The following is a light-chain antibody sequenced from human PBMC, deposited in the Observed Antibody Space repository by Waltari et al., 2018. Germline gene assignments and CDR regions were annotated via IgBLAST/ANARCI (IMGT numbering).Light chain of an antibody. V-gene: IGLV1-44*01. CDR2: RND. CDR3: GTWDDSLNGRWV. CDR1: ASTIGNTV. J-gene: IGLJ3*02. Sequence: QSVLTQPPSASGTPGQRVIIPCSGTASTIGNTVFNWYQQLPGTAPNLFISRNDLRPSGVPDRFSGSKSGTSASLVISGLQSEDEADYYCGTWDDSLNGRWVFGGGTKVTV.